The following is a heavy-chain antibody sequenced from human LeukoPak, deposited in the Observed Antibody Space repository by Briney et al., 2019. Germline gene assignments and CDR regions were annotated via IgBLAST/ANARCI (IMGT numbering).Heavy chain of an antibody. D-gene: IGHD3-3*01. Sequence: SETLSLTCAVYGGSFSGYYWSWIRQPPGKGLEWIGEINHSGSTNYNLSLKGRVTISVDTSKNQFSLKLSSVTAADTAVYYCARGREGPRITIFGVVTGGFDYWGQGTLVTVSS. CDR3: ARGREGPRITIFGVVTGGFDY. V-gene: IGHV4-34*01. CDR2: INHSGST. J-gene: IGHJ4*02. CDR1: GGSFSGYY.